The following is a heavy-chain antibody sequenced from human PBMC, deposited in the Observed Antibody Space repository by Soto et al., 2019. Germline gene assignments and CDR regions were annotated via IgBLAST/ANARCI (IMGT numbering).Heavy chain of an antibody. CDR1: GFMFDSYA. V-gene: IGHV3-48*03. CDR2: ISPGGDRI. Sequence: GSLRLSCVASGFMFDSYAMNWVRQAPGKGLEWVSYISPGGDRIYYAESLKGRITISGDNARNSLSLQMNILSDEDPAVYYCTKSADSAGWGVDFWGQGTLVTVSS. D-gene: IGHD6-19*01. J-gene: IGHJ4*02. CDR3: TKSADSAGWGVDF.